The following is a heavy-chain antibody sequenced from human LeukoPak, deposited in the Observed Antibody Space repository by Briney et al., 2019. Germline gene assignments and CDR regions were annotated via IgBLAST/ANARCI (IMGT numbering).Heavy chain of an antibody. CDR1: GYKFTSYW. CDR2: IYPSDSET. Sequence: GESLKISCKASGYKFTSYWIGWMRQMPGKGLEWMGVIYPSDSETRYNVSFEGQVTISADKSINTAYLQWSSLRPSDTAVYYCAKGDGEFEYWGQGTLVTVSS. J-gene: IGHJ4*02. D-gene: IGHD3-10*01. V-gene: IGHV5-51*01. CDR3: AKGDGEFEY.